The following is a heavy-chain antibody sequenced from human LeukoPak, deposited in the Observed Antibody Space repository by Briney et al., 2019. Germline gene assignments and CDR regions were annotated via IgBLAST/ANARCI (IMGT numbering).Heavy chain of an antibody. V-gene: IGHV1-69*04. CDR2: IIPILGIA. CDR1: GYTFTSYD. Sequence: SVKVSCKASGYTFTSYDINWVRQATGQGLEWMGRIIPILGIANYAQKFQGRVTMTRDTSTSTVYMELSSLRSEDTAVYYCARDYCANDCYSYYFDHWGQGTLVTVSS. D-gene: IGHD2-21*02. J-gene: IGHJ4*02. CDR3: ARDYCANDCYSYYFDH.